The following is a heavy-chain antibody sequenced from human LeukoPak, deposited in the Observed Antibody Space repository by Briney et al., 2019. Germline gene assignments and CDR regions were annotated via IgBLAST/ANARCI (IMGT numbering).Heavy chain of an antibody. CDR2: IYSGGST. Sequence: GGSLRLSCAASGFTVSSSYMSWVRQAPGKGLEWVSVIYSGGSTYYADSVKGRFTISRHNSKNTLYLQMNSLRAEDTAVYYCARGGYCSSTSCYAGYYFDYWGQGTLVTVSS. J-gene: IGHJ4*02. CDR3: ARGGYCSSTSCYAGYYFDY. V-gene: IGHV3-53*04. CDR1: GFTVSSSY. D-gene: IGHD2-2*01.